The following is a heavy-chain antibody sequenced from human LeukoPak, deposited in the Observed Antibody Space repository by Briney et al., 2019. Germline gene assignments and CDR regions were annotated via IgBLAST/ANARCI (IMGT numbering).Heavy chain of an antibody. Sequence: GGSLRLSCAASGFTFDDYGMHWVRQVPGKGLEWVSGISWNSGSIGYADSVKGRFTISRDNAKNSLYLQMNSLRAEDTALYYCAKEHYWGQGTLVTVSS. J-gene: IGHJ4*02. V-gene: IGHV3-9*01. CDR2: ISWNSGSI. CDR1: GFTFDDYG. CDR3: AKEHY.